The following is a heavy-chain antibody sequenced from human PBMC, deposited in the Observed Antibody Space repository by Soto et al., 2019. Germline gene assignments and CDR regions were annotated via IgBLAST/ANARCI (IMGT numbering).Heavy chain of an antibody. V-gene: IGHV1-8*02. J-gene: IGHJ4*02. CDR1: GYTFTSYD. CDR2: VTPRNGDT. D-gene: IGHD2-8*02. CDR3: ARGGSYWARRHYFDS. Sequence: QVQLVQSGAEMKKPGASVKVSCKASGYTFTSYDINWVRQAAGQGPEWMGSVTPRNGDTAFAQKYQCRVTVTSNTSMSTVYMELSNLRSDDTAVYYCARGGSYWARRHYFDSWGQGTLVTVSS.